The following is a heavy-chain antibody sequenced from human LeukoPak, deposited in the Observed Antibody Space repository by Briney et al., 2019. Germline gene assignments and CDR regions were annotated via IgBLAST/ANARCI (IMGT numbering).Heavy chain of an antibody. Sequence: GGSLTLSCAASGFTFSSYWMHWVRQAPGKGLVWVSRNSDGSSTSYADSVKGRFTISRDNAKNTLYLQMNSLRAEDTAVYYCAKGRDGGYWGQGTLVTVSS. CDR1: GFTFSSYW. V-gene: IGHV3-74*01. CDR2: NSDGSST. J-gene: IGHJ4*02. CDR3: AKGRDGGY. D-gene: IGHD3-10*01.